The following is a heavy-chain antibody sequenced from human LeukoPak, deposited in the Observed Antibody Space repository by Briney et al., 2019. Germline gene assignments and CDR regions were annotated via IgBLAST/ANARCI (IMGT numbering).Heavy chain of an antibody. Sequence: SETLSLTCTVSGGSISSYYWSWIRQPAGKGLEWIGRIYTSGSTNYNPSLKSRVTMSVDTSKNQFSLKLSSVTAADTAVYYCAREPLHSSSWSGSFDYWGQGTLVTVSS. J-gene: IGHJ4*02. D-gene: IGHD6-13*01. CDR1: GGSISSYY. CDR2: IYTSGST. CDR3: AREPLHSSSWSGSFDY. V-gene: IGHV4-4*07.